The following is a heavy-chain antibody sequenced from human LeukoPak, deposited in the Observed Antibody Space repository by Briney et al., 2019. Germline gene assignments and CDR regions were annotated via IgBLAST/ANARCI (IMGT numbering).Heavy chain of an antibody. CDR2: INHSGST. D-gene: IGHD2-15*01. Sequence: PSETLSLTCAVYGGSFSGYYWSWIRQPPGKGLEWIGEINHSGSTNYNPSLKSRVTVSVDTSKNQFSLKLSSVTAADTAVYYCARGHGSNDYWGQGTLVTVSS. J-gene: IGHJ4*02. CDR3: ARGHGSNDY. CDR1: GGSFSGYY. V-gene: IGHV4-34*01.